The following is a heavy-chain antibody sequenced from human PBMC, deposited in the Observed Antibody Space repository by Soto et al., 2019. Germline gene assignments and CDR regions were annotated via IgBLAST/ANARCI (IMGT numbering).Heavy chain of an antibody. J-gene: IGHJ4*02. D-gene: IGHD6-19*01. CDR3: TRAGAGNFDY. V-gene: IGHV1-3*01. CDR1: GYTFTSYA. Sequence: QVQLVQSGAEVKKPGASVKVSCKASGYTFTSYAMHWVRQAPGQRLEWMGWINAGNGNTKYSQKFQGRVTITSETSASLAYIELSSLRSEATAVYYCTRAGAGNFDYWGQGTLVTVSS. CDR2: INAGNGNT.